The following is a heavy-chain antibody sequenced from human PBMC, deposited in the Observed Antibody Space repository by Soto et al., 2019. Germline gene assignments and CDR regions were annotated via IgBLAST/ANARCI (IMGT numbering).Heavy chain of an antibody. CDR1: GGSVSSGSYY. CDR3: ARATYYYDSSGYYLMFFDY. V-gene: IGHV4-61*01. D-gene: IGHD3-22*01. CDR2: IYYSGST. Sequence: SETLSLTCTVSGGSVSSGSYYWSWIRQPPGKGLEWIGYIYYSGSTNYNPSLKSRVTISVDTSKNQFSLKLSSVTAADTAVYYCARATYYYDSSGYYLMFFDYWGQGXLVTVSS. J-gene: IGHJ4*02.